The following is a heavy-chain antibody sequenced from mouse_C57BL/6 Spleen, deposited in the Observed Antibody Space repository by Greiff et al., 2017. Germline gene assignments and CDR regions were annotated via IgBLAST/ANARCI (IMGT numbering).Heavy chain of an antibody. J-gene: IGHJ4*01. CDR2: IYPGSGST. CDR1: GYTFTSYW. Sequence: QVQLQQPGAELVKPGASVKMSCKASGYTFTSYWITWVKQRPGQGLEWIGDIYPGSGSTNYNEKFKSKATLTVDTSSSTAYMQLSSLTYADSAVYYCARHGLRYAMDYWGQGTSVTVSS. V-gene: IGHV1-55*01. D-gene: IGHD3-1*01. CDR3: ARHGLRYAMDY.